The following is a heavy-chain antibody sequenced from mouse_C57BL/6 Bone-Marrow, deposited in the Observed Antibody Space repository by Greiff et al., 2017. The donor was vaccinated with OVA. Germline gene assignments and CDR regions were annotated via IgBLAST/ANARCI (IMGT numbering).Heavy chain of an antibody. CDR1: GYTFTSYW. V-gene: IGHV1-53*01. J-gene: IGHJ2*01. CDR3: ARHYSNYPYYFDY. Sequence: VQLQQPGTELVKPGASVKLSCKASGYTFTSYWMHWVKQRPGQGLEWIGNINPSNGGTNYNEKFKSKATLTVDKSSSTAFMQLSSLTSADSAVYYCARHYSNYPYYFDYWGQGTTLTVSS. CDR2: INPSNGGT. D-gene: IGHD2-5*01.